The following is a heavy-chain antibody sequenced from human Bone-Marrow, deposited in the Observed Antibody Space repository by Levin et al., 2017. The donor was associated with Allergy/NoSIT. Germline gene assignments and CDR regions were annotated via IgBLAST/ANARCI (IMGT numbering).Heavy chain of an antibody. J-gene: IGHJ4*02. V-gene: IGHV3-33*01. D-gene: IGHD6-13*01. Sequence: GGSLRLSCAASGFTFSSYGMHWVRQAPGKGLEWVAFIWYDGSNKYYADSVKGRFTISRDNSKNTLYLQMNSLRAEDTAVYNCARGTPSNIPPAGSMIDYWGQGTLVTGSS. CDR2: IWYDGSNK. CDR1: GFTFSSYG. CDR3: ARGTPSNIPPAGSMIDY.